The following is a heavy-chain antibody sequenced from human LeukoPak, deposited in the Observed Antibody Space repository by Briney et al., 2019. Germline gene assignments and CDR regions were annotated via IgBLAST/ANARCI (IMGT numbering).Heavy chain of an antibody. CDR2: IYHSGST. CDR1: GGSISSSNW. J-gene: IGHJ4*02. Sequence: SGTLSLTCAVSGGSISSSNWWSWVRQPPGKGLEWIGEIYHSGSTNYNPSLKSRVTISLDKSKNQFSLKLRSVTAADTAVYYCARYNSSWYDYWGQGTLVTVSS. V-gene: IGHV4-4*02. D-gene: IGHD6-13*01. CDR3: ARYNSSWYDY.